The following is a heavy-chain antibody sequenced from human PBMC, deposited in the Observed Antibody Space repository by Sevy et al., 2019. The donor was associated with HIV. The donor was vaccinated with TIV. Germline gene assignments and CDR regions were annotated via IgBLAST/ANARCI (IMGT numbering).Heavy chain of an antibody. J-gene: IGHJ3*02. CDR2: RSGSGGST. D-gene: IGHD3-10*01. Sequence: GGSLRLSCAASGFTFSSYAMSWVRRAPGKGLEWVSARSGSGGSTDYADSVKGRFTISRDNSKKTPYLQMNSLRAEDTAVYYCAKGYYYGSGSYSFDAFDIWGQGTMVTVSS. V-gene: IGHV3-23*01. CDR3: AKGYYYGSGSYSFDAFDI. CDR1: GFTFSSYA.